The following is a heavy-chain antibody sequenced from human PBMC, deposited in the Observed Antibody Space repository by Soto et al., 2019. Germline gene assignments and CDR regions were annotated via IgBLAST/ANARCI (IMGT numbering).Heavy chain of an antibody. CDR3: AREEYYYGSGAFFDY. CDR1: GGTFSSYT. CDR2: LIPILGIA. V-gene: IGHV1-69*08. D-gene: IGHD3-10*01. Sequence: QVQLVQSGAEVKKPGSSVKVSCKASGGTFSSYTISWVRQAPGQGLEWMGRLIPILGIANYAQKFPGRFTITADKSTSTADMELSSVRSEDTAVYYCAREEYYYGSGAFFDYWGQGTLVTVSS. J-gene: IGHJ4*02.